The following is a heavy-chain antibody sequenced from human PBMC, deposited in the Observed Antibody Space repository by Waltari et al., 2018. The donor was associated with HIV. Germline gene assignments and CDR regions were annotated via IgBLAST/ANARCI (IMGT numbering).Heavy chain of an antibody. CDR1: GASVTSDNSF. CDR2: IRSSGIA. Sequence: QVHLQGSGPGLVKPSETLSLTCTVSGASVTSDNSFWSWIRQPPGRGLEWICYIRSSGIANFNPSLTGRATISLDKSRNQFSLKLSSVTAADTAVYYCARDKSDSSGYFVYWGQGTLVTVSS. V-gene: IGHV4-61*01. J-gene: IGHJ4*02. CDR3: ARDKSDSSGYFVY. D-gene: IGHD3-22*01.